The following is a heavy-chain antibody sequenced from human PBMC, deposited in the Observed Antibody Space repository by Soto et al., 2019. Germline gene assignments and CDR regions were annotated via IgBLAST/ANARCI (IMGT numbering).Heavy chain of an antibody. CDR2: IIPIFGTA. CDR3: ASLSINYDFWSGYPTDYYYGMDA. D-gene: IGHD3-3*01. Sequence: SVKVSCKASGGTFSSYAISWVRQAPGQGLEWMGGIIPIFGTANYAQKFQGRVTITADESTSTAYMELSSLRSEDTAVYYCASLSINYDFWSGYPTDYYYGMDAWGQGTTVTVSS. CDR1: GGTFSSYA. J-gene: IGHJ6*02. V-gene: IGHV1-69*13.